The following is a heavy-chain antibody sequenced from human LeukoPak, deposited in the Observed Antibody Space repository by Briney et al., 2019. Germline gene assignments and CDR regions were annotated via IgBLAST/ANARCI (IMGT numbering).Heavy chain of an antibody. V-gene: IGHV4-4*07. D-gene: IGHD1-26*01. CDR3: ARERYSGSYYYYYYYYMDV. CDR2: IYTSGST. Sequence: SETLSLTCTVSGGSISSYYWSWIRQPAGKGLEWIGRIYTSGSTNYNPSLKSRVTISVDTSKNQFSLKLSSVTAADTAVYYCARERYSGSYYYYYYYYMDVWGKGTTVTISS. J-gene: IGHJ6*03. CDR1: GGSISSYY.